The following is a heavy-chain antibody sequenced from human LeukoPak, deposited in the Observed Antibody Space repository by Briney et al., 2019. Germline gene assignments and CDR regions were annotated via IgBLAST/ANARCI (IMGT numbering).Heavy chain of an antibody. V-gene: IGHV4-30-2*01. J-gene: IGHJ4*02. Sequence: SETLSLTCAVSGGSISSGGYSWSWIRQPPGKGLEWIGYIYHSGSTYYNPSLKSRVTISVDRSKNQFSLKLSSVTAADTAVYCCARADLCSGGSCYYFDYWGQGTLVTVSS. D-gene: IGHD2-15*01. CDR2: IYHSGST. CDR3: ARADLCSGGSCYYFDY. CDR1: GGSISSGGYS.